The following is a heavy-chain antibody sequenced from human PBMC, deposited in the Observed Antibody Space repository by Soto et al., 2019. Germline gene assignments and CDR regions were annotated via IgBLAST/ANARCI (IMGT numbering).Heavy chain of an antibody. J-gene: IGHJ4*02. V-gene: IGHV4-59*01. CDR2: VYFSGST. CDR1: GGSINGYY. D-gene: IGHD6-19*01. Sequence: QVHLQGSGPGLVKPSETLSLTCTVSGGSINGYYWNWIRQPPGKGLEWLGYVYFSGSTHYNPSLKTRLTISVDTSKKQFSLKLSSVTAADTAVYFCARQEAVPGTPFDSWGQGTLVSVSS. CDR3: ARQEAVPGTPFDS.